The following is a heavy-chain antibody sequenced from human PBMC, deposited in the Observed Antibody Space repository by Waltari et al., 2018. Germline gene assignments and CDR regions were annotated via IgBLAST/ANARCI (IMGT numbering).Heavy chain of an antibody. Sequence: QVQLQESGPGLVKPSGTLSVTCAVFGDSISGSFWWSWVRQTPGKGLEWIGQIHGSGRINYNPSLESRVTVSRDTSNNQFSLKLTSATAADTAVYFCARDRGRGLYLDSWGQGILVTVSP. CDR2: IHGSGRI. CDR1: GDSISGSFW. V-gene: IGHV4-4*02. D-gene: IGHD5-12*01. J-gene: IGHJ4*02. CDR3: ARDRGRGLYLDS.